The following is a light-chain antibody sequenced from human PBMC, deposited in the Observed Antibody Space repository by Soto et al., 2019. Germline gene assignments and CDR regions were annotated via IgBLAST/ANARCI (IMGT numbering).Light chain of an antibody. J-gene: IGLJ1*01. CDR2: DVN. V-gene: IGLV2-11*01. CDR1: SSDVGYYNH. Sequence: QSALTQPRSVSGSPGQSVTISCTGTSSDVGYYNHVSWYRQHPGKAPKLMIYDVNKRPSGVPDRFSGSKSGNTASLTISGLQAEDEADYYCASHAGSSAVFGTGTKVTV. CDR3: ASHAGSSAV.